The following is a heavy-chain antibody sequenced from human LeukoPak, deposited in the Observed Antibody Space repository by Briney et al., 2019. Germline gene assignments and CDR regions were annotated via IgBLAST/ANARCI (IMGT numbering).Heavy chain of an antibody. CDR2: INPHSGDA. V-gene: IGHV1-2*02. CDR3: ARGVFGRAVAGPYGLFQGLRGLDAFDI. Sequence: GASVKVSCKASGYTFTDYYIHWVRQAPGQGLEWMAWINPHSGDANYAPKFQGRITLTRDTSVSIDYMELSSLTSDDTAVYYCARGVFGRAVAGPYGLFQGLRGLDAFDIWGQGTMVTVSS. D-gene: IGHD6-19*01. CDR1: GYTFTDYY. J-gene: IGHJ3*02.